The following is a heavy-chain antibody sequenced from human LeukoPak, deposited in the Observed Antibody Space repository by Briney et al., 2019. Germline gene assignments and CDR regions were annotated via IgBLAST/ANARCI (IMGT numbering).Heavy chain of an antibody. D-gene: IGHD1-1*01. CDR2: IWHDGSNE. J-gene: IGHJ4*02. V-gene: IGHV3-33*01. CDR3: ARNNWNSRTQRWFYFDY. CDR1: GFNFGIHG. Sequence: GRSLRLSCAASGFNFGIHGMHWVRQAPGEGLEWLAIIWHDGSNEYYEDSVKGRFTISRDNSKNTVYLQMDSLRAEDTAVYYCARNNWNSRTQRWFYFDYWGQGTLVTVSS.